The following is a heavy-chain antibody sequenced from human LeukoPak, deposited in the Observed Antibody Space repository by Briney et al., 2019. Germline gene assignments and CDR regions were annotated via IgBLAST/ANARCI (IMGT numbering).Heavy chain of an antibody. D-gene: IGHD6-13*01. V-gene: IGHV3-9*01. CDR2: ISWNSGSI. Sequence: GGSLRLSCSASGFTFDDYAMHWVRQAPGKGLEWVSGISWNSGSIGYADSVKGRFTISRDNAKNSLYLQMNSLRAEDTALYYCAKDTGDSSSWEMGGVFDIWGKGTMVTVSS. CDR3: AKDTGDSSSWEMGGVFDI. CDR1: GFTFDDYA. J-gene: IGHJ3*02.